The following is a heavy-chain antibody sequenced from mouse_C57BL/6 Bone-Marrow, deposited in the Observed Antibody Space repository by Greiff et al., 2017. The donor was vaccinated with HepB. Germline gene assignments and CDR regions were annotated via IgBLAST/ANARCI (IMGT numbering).Heavy chain of an antibody. J-gene: IGHJ2*01. Sequence: VQLQQSGAELARPGASVKLSCKASGYTFTSYGISWVKQRTGQGLEWIGEIYPRSGNTYYNEKFKGKATLTADKSSSTAYMERRSLTSEDSAVYFWAREGYYDGSRYVYFDYWGQGTTLTVSS. CDR3: AREGYYDGSRYVYFDY. CDR2: IYPRSGNT. D-gene: IGHD1-1*01. CDR1: GYTFTSYG. V-gene: IGHV1-81*01.